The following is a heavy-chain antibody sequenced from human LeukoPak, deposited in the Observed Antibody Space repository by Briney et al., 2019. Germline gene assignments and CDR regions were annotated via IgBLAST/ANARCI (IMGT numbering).Heavy chain of an antibody. CDR1: GVSISSSNSY. CDR2: IYYTGNT. J-gene: IGHJ4*02. D-gene: IGHD5-12*01. CDR3: ARETSIVATPHFDY. V-gene: IGHV4-39*07. Sequence: PSETLSLTCTVSGVSISSSNSYWGWIRQPPGKRLEWIGSIYYTGNTYYNASLKSRVTISIDTSKNQFSLKLSSVTAADTAVYYCARETSIVATPHFDYWGQGTLVTVSS.